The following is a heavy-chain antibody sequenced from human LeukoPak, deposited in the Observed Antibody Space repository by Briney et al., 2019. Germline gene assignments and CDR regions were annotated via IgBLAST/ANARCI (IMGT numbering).Heavy chain of an antibody. V-gene: IGHV1-2*02. J-gene: IGHJ4*02. CDR2: INPNGGGT. CDR3: ARVRAVATDY. Sequence: ASVKVSCKASGYTFTGYYMYWVRQAPGQGLEWMGWINPNGGGTNYAQKFQGRVTMTRDTPISTAYMELSRLRSDDTAVYYCARVRAVATDYWGQGTLVTVSS. CDR1: GYTFTGYY. D-gene: IGHD6-19*01.